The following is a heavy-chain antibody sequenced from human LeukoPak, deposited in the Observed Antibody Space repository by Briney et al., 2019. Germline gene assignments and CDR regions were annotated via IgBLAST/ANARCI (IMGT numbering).Heavy chain of an antibody. V-gene: IGHV1-46*01. CDR3: ARAPGYSSSWYAPLPLYYFDY. Sequence: ASVKVSCKASGYTFTSYYMHWVRQDPGQGLEWMGIINPSGGSTSYAQKFQGRVTMTRDMSTSTVYMELSSLRSEDTAVYYCARAPGYSSSWYAPLPLYYFDYWGQGTLVTVSS. D-gene: IGHD6-13*01. CDR2: INPSGGST. CDR1: GYTFTSYY. J-gene: IGHJ4*02.